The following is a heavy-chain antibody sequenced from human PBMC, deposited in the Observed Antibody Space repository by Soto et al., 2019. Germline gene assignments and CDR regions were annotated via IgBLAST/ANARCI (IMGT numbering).Heavy chain of an antibody. D-gene: IGHD2-15*01. Sequence: QVQLVQSGAEVKKPGASVKVSCKASGYTFTNYGISWVRQAPGQGLEWMGWISAYNGNTNYAQNLQGRVTMTTDTSTTTAYMELRSLRSDDTAVYYCARDSEIVVVVAATPPLFWGQGTLVTVSS. CDR1: GYTFTNYG. J-gene: IGHJ4*02. CDR2: ISAYNGNT. CDR3: ARDSEIVVVVAATPPLF. V-gene: IGHV1-18*01.